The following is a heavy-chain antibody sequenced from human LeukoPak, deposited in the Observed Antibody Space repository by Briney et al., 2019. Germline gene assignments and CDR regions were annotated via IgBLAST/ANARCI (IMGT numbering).Heavy chain of an antibody. D-gene: IGHD2-2*01. CDR2: LYTSGNT. CDR3: ARESSSTWGWFDP. J-gene: IGHJ5*02. Sequence: SETLSLTCTVSGDSISSGSYYWSWIRQPAGKGLEWIGCLYTSGNTNYNPSLKSRVTISVDSSKNHFSLNLSSVTAADTAVYYCARESSSTWGWFDPWGQGTQVTVSS. V-gene: IGHV4-61*02. CDR1: GDSISSGSYY.